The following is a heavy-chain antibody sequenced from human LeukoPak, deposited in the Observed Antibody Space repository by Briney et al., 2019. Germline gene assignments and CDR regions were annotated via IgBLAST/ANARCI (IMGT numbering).Heavy chain of an antibody. CDR3: ARDKRGYGADY. D-gene: IGHD5-18*01. Sequence: SGPTLVNPSQTLSLTCTVSGGSISSGGYYWSWIRQHPGKGLEWIGYIYYSGSTYYNPSLKSRVIISVDTSKDQFSLKLISVTAADTAVYYCARDKRGYGADYWGQGTLVIVSS. V-gene: IGHV4-31*03. CDR1: GGSISSGGYY. CDR2: IYYSGST. J-gene: IGHJ4*02.